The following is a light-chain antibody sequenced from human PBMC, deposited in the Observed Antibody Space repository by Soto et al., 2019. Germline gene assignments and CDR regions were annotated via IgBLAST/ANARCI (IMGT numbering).Light chain of an antibody. V-gene: IGLV2-23*02. CDR1: NSDVGSYNL. Sequence: QSALTQPASVSGSPGQSNTISCTGTNSDVGSYNLVSWYQQHPGKAPKVIIYEVSERPSGVSDRFSGSKSGNTASLMISGLQADDEADYYCCSYAGSSTQSYVFGSGTKLTVL. CDR3: CSYAGSSTQSYV. J-gene: IGLJ1*01. CDR2: EVS.